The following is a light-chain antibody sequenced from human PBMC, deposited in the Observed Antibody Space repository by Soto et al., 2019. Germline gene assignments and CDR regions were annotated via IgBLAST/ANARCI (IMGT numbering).Light chain of an antibody. Sequence: EIVMTQSPATLSVFPGERATLSCRASQSVAGNLAWYQQKPGQAPRLLMYGASTRATGIPARFSGSGSGTEFTLTISSLQSEDFGVYFCQQYNNWPLTFGGGTKVEIK. CDR3: QQYNNWPLT. CDR2: GAS. V-gene: IGKV3-15*01. J-gene: IGKJ4*01. CDR1: QSVAGN.